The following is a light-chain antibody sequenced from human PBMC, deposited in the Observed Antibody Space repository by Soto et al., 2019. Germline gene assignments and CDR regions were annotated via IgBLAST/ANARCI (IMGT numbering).Light chain of an antibody. CDR1: QNVKTR. CDR3: QQYDEWPLT. Sequence: EKVMTQSPATLSVSPGERATLCCRASQNVKTRLAWYQQKPGQAPRLLIYDAFTRATGIPARFSGSASGTDFTLTISSLQSEDFAVYYCQQYDEWPLTFGGGTKVEIK. V-gene: IGKV3-15*01. CDR2: DAF. J-gene: IGKJ4*01.